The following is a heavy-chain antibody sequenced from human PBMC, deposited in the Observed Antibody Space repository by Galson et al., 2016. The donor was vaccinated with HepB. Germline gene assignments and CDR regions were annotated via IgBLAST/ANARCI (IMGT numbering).Heavy chain of an antibody. D-gene: IGHD1-26*01. CDR1: GYTLSTYV. CDR2: INAGTGNK. Sequence: SVKVSCKASGYTLSTYVIHWVRQAPGQRLEWMGWINAGTGNKKYAQKFQGRVTFTRDTSASTAYLELSSLTSEDTAVYYCARRIVVGATDPWGQGTLVTVSS. J-gene: IGHJ5*02. CDR3: ARRIVVGATDP. V-gene: IGHV1-3*01.